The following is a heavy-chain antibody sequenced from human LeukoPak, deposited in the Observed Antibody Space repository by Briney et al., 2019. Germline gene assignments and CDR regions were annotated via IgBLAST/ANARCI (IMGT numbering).Heavy chain of an antibody. CDR3: AREMTTHFDY. CDR2: ISHDGSIK. V-gene: IGHV3-30*03. CDR1: GFTFSNYG. Sequence: SGGSLRLSCAASGFTFSNYGMHWVRQAPGKGLEWVAVISHDGSIKYYADSVKGRFTISRDNSKNTLYLQMNSLRAEDTAVYYCAREMTTHFDYWGQGTLVTVSS. D-gene: IGHD4-11*01. J-gene: IGHJ4*02.